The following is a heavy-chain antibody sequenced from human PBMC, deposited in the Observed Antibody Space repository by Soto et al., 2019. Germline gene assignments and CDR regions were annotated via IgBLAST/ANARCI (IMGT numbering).Heavy chain of an antibody. J-gene: IGHJ3*02. CDR3: ARDPHGDSSGLHDAFDI. V-gene: IGHV3-74*01. D-gene: IGHD6-19*01. CDR2: VKTDGSAA. Sequence: GGSLRLSCAASGFTFSNYWMHWVRQVPGKGLVWVSRVKTDGSAANYADFVKGRFTISRDNAKNTLFLQLNSLRADDTAVYYCARDPHGDSSGLHDAFDIWGQGTMVTVSS. CDR1: GFTFSNYW.